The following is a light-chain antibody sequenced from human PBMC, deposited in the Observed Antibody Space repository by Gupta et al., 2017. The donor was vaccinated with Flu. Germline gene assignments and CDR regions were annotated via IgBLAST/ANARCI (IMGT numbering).Light chain of an antibody. CDR2: DVT. Sequence: QSAPTQPRSVSGSPGQSVTISCIGTSNDVGVSNRVSWYEQRPGKAPKLILYDVTERPSGVPDRFSGSKSGNTASLTISGLQADDEADYYCSSHAGRVTWVFGTGTTVTVL. CDR1: SNDVGVSNR. V-gene: IGLV2-11*01. CDR3: SSHAGRVTWV. J-gene: IGLJ1*01.